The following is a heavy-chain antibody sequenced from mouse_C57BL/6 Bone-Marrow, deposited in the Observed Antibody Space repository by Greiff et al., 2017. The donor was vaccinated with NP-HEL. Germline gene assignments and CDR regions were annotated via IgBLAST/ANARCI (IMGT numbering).Heavy chain of an antibody. V-gene: IGHV1-55*01. CDR2: IYPGSGST. CDR1: GYTFTSYW. D-gene: IGHD2-12*01. J-gene: IGHJ2*01. CDR3: ARGYDGYYFDY. Sequence: QVHVKQPGAELVKPGASVKMSCKASGYTFTSYWITWVKQRPGQGLEWIGDIYPGSGSTNYNEKFKSKATLTVDTSSSTAYMQLSSLTSEDSAVYYCARGYDGYYFDYWGQGTTLTVSS.